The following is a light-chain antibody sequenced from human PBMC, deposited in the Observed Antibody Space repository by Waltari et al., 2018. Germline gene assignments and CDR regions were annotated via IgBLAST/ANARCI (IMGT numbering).Light chain of an antibody. Sequence: DIQMTQSPSTLSASVGHRITITCRASQSISTWLAWYQQKPGKAPKLLIYKASNLESRVPSRFSGSGSGTEFTLTISSLQAEDVAVYYCQQYYITPPTFGQGTKVEIK. V-gene: IGKV1-5*03. CDR3: QQYYITPPT. J-gene: IGKJ1*01. CDR2: KAS. CDR1: QSISTW.